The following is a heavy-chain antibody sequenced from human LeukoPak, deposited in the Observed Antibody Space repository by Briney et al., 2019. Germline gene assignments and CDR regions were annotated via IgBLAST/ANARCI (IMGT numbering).Heavy chain of an antibody. J-gene: IGHJ4*02. CDR3: ARGVPYDSWSGPHYSDY. CDR2: ISWNSGSI. V-gene: IGHV3-9*01. D-gene: IGHD3-3*01. CDR1: GFTFDDYA. Sequence: GGSLRLSCAASGFTFDDYAMHWVRQAPGKGLEWVSGISWNSGSIGYADSVKGRFTISRDSAKNSLYLQMNSLRAEDTAVYYCARGVPYDSWSGPHYSDYWGQGTLVTVSS.